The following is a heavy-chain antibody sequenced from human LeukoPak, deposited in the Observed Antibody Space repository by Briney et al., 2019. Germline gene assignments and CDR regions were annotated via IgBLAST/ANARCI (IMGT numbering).Heavy chain of an antibody. D-gene: IGHD3-10*01. Sequence: GGSLRLSCAASGFTFDDYGMSWVRQAPGKGLEWVSGINCNGGSTGYADSVKGRFTISRDNAKNSLYLQMNSLRAEDTALYYCARDFPVWFGELLSAFYFDYWGQGTLVTVSS. V-gene: IGHV3-20*04. CDR1: GFTFDDYG. J-gene: IGHJ4*02. CDR3: ARDFPVWFGELLSAFYFDY. CDR2: INCNGGST.